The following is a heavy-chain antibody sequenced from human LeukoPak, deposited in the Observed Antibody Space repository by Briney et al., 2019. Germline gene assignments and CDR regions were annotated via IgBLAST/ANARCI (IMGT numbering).Heavy chain of an antibody. CDR1: GFTFSSYE. CDR2: ISSSGSTI. CDR3: ARDIRHGAFDI. V-gene: IGHV3-48*03. J-gene: IGHJ3*02. Sequence: GGSLRLSCAASGFTFSSYERNWVRQAPGKGLEWVSYISSSGSTIYYADSVKGRFTISRDNAKNSLYLQMNSLRAEDTAVYYCARDIRHGAFDIWGQGTMVTVSS.